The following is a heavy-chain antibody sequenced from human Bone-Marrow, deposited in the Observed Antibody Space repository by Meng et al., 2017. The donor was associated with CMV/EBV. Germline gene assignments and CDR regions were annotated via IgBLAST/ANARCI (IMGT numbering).Heavy chain of an antibody. CDR3: NRVSSCLNEFYYYYYGMDV. CDR2: IRYDGSNE. V-gene: IGHV3-30*02. CDR1: GFTFSSYA. D-gene: IGHD2-15*01. Sequence: GESLKISCAASGFTFSSYAMHWVRQAQGRGLEWVTFIRYDGSNEYYVDAVQGRFTISRDNSRNTLYLQMHSLRAEDTDVYYWNRVSSCLNEFYYYYYGMDVWGQGTTVTVSS. J-gene: IGHJ6*02.